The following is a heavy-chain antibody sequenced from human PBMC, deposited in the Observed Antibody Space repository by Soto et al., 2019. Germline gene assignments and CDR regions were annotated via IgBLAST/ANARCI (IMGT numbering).Heavy chain of an antibody. J-gene: IGHJ6*02. V-gene: IGHV3-48*03. Sequence: GGSLRLSCAASGFTFSSYEMNWVRQAPGKGLEWVSYISSSGSTIYYADSVKGRFTISRDNAKNSLYLQMNSLRAEDTAVYYCARGNEWLRFDYYGMDVWGQGTTITVSS. CDR3: ARGNEWLRFDYYGMDV. D-gene: IGHD5-12*01. CDR1: GFTFSSYE. CDR2: ISSSGSTI.